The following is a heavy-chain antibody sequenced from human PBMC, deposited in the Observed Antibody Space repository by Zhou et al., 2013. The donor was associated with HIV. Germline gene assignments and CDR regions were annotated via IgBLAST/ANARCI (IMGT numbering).Heavy chain of an antibody. Sequence: QVRLVQSGTEVKRPGSSVKVSCKASEGTFTSYVISWVRQAPGQGLEWMGWIIPVFGTTKYAQKFQGRVTLSTDESTSTAYMELRSLKSEDTAIYYCAREKLPDVMSEHFYYGVDVWGQGTTVIVSS. CDR1: EGTFTSYV. CDR2: IIPVFGTT. V-gene: IGHV1-69*05. CDR3: AREKLPDVMSEHFYYGVDV. D-gene: IGHD3-16*01. J-gene: IGHJ6*01.